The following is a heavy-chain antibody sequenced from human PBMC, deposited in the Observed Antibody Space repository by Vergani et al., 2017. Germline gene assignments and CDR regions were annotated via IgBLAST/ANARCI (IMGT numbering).Heavy chain of an antibody. V-gene: IGHV1-2*02. CDR2: INPNRGGT. CDR3: ARDRPRDGYNNFDY. D-gene: IGHD5-24*01. CDR1: GYTFTGYY. J-gene: IGHJ4*02. Sequence: QVQLVQSGAEVKKPGASVKVSCKASGYTFTGYYMHWVRQAPGQALGGMGWINPNRGGTNYAQKFQGRVTMTRDTSTSTVYMELSSLRSEDTAVYYCARDRPRDGYNNFDYWGQGTLVTGSS.